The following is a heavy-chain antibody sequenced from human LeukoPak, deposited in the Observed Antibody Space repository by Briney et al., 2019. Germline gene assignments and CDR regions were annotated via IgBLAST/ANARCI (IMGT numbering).Heavy chain of an antibody. Sequence: ASAKVSCKTTGDTFTSQVIYCVRQAPGQGVEYMGWISPYNGNTNYAQKLQGRVFMTTDTSTNTAYMELRSLRSDDTAVYYCAREWSHFGDYWGQGALVTVSS. CDR2: ISPYNGNT. D-gene: IGHD3-3*02. V-gene: IGHV1-18*01. CDR1: GDTFTSQV. CDR3: AREWSHFGDY. J-gene: IGHJ4*02.